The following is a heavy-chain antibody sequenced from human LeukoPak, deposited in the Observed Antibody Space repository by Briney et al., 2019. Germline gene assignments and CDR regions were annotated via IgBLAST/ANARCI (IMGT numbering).Heavy chain of an antibody. CDR2: IYYSGST. J-gene: IGHJ5*02. V-gene: IGHV4-39*01. CDR3: ARQRGSSPVLPRGLNWFDP. D-gene: IGHD6-13*01. Sequence: SDTLSLTCTVSGGSIRSNSYYWGWIRQPPGKGLEWLGSIYYSGSTYYINPSLKSRVTISVDTSKNQFSLKLSSVTAADTAVYYCARQRGSSPVLPRGLNWFDPWGQGTLVTVSS. CDR1: GGSIRSNSYY.